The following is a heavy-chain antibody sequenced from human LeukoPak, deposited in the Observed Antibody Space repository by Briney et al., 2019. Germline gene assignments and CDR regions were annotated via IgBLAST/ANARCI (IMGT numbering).Heavy chain of an antibody. CDR2: ISSSGGST. CDR1: GFTFRSYA. Sequence: GGSLRLSCAASGFTFRSYAKTWVRQAPGKGLEWVSAISSSGGSTYYADSVKGRFTISRDNSRNTLYLQLNSLRAEDTAVYYCAKDWVTSGFDYWGQGTLVTVSS. CDR3: AKDWVTSGFDY. D-gene: IGHD2-21*02. V-gene: IGHV3-23*01. J-gene: IGHJ4*02.